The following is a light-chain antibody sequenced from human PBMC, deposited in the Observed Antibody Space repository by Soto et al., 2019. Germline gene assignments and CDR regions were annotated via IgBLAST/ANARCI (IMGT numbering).Light chain of an antibody. V-gene: IGKV3-20*01. CDR1: QSVSSSY. CDR2: GAS. J-gene: IGKJ2*01. CDR3: QQYGSSPYT. Sequence: EMVLTQSPGNLSLSPGERATLSCRASQSVSSSYLAWYQLKPGQAPRLLIYGASSRATGIPDRFSGSGSGTDFTLTISRLEPEDFAVYYCQQYGSSPYTFGQGTKLEIK.